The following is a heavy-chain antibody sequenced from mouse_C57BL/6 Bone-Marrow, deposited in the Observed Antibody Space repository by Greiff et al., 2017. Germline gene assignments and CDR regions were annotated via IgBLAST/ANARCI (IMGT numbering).Heavy chain of an antibody. J-gene: IGHJ4*01. Sequence: VNLVESGAELARPGASVKLSCKASGYTFTSYGISWVKQRTGQGLEWIGEIYPRSGNTYYNEKFKGKATLTADKSSSTAYMELRSLTSEDSAVYFCAREGNYYSYYAMDYWGQGTSVTVSS. V-gene: IGHV1-81*01. CDR2: IYPRSGNT. CDR1: GYTFTSYG. D-gene: IGHD2-1*01. CDR3: AREGNYYSYYAMDY.